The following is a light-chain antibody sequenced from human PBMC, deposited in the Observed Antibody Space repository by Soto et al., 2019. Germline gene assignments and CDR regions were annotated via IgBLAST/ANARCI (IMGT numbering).Light chain of an antibody. CDR3: QQYNNWPLSLT. CDR2: GAS. J-gene: IGKJ4*01. Sequence: IVLTQSPGTLSLSPGERATLSCRASQSVSSNLAWYQQKPGQAPRLLIYGASTRATGIPARFSGSGSGTEFTLTISSLQSEDFAVYYCQQYNNWPLSLTFGGGTKVDIK. CDR1: QSVSSN. V-gene: IGKV3-15*01.